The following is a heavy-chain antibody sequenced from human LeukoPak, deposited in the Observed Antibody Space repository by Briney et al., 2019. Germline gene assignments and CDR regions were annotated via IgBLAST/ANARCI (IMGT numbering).Heavy chain of an antibody. CDR3: AKDLPGYSSGLFPGFDY. J-gene: IGHJ4*02. Sequence: GGSLRLSCVVSGFTFSSYSMNWVRQAPGKGLEWVSSISSSSSYIYYADSVKGRFTISRDNAKNSLYLQMNSLRAEDTAVYYCAKDLPGYSSGLFPGFDYWGQGTLVTVSS. D-gene: IGHD6-19*01. CDR1: GFTFSSYS. CDR2: ISSSSSYI. V-gene: IGHV3-21*04.